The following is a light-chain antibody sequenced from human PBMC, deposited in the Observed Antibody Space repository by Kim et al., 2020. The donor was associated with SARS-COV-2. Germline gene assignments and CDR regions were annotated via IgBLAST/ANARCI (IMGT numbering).Light chain of an antibody. CDR2: EAS. Sequence: SYELTQPPSVSVSPGQTARITCSGDALPKKYAYWYKQKSGQAPVLVIYEASKRPSGIPERFSGSSLGTMATLTISGAQVEDEADYYCYSTDSRGTGVFGG. V-gene: IGLV3-10*01. CDR1: ALPKKY. CDR3: YSTDSRGTGV. J-gene: IGLJ3*02.